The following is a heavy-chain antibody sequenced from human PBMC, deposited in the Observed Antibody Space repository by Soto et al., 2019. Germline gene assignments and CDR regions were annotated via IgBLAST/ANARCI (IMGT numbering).Heavy chain of an antibody. D-gene: IGHD4-17*01. CDR3: ARDNPDYGDYVRGAFDI. J-gene: IGHJ3*02. CDR2: IWYDGSNK. V-gene: IGHV3-33*01. CDR1: GFTFSSYG. Sequence: QVQLVESGGGVVQPGRSLRLSCAASGFTFSSYGVHWVRQAPGKGLEWVAVIWYDGSNKYYADSVKGRFTISRDNSKNTLYLQMNSLRAEDTAVYYCARDNPDYGDYVRGAFDIWGQGTMVTVSS.